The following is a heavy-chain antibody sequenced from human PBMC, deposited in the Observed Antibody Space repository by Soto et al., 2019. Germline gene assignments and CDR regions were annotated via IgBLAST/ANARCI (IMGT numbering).Heavy chain of an antibody. D-gene: IGHD3-22*01. V-gene: IGHV5-10-1*01. CDR1: GYSFAGYW. CDR2: IDPSDSQT. Sequence: LKISCKGSGYSFAGYWITWVRQKPGKGLEWMGRIDPSDSQTYYSPSFQGHVTISATKSITTVFLQWGSLRASDTAMYYCARQIYDSDTGPNFQYYFDSWGQGTPVTVSS. J-gene: IGHJ4*02. CDR3: ARQIYDSDTGPNFQYYFDS.